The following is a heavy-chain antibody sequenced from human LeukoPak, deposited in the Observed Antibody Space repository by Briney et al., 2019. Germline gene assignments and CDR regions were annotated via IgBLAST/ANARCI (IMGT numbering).Heavy chain of an antibody. CDR2: IIPIFRTA. CDR1: GGTFSSYA. J-gene: IGHJ4*02. Sequence: SVKVSCKASGGTFSSYAISWVRQAPGQGLEWMVGIIPIFRTANYAQKFQGRVTITADESTSTAYMELSSLRSEDTAVYYCARERRESITIFGVVNHPFDYWGQGTLVTVSS. CDR3: ARERRESITIFGVVNHPFDY. V-gene: IGHV1-69*13. D-gene: IGHD3-3*01.